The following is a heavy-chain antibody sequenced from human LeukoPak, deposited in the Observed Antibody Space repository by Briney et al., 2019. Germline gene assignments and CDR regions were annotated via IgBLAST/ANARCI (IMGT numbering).Heavy chain of an antibody. CDR1: GYTFTSYG. D-gene: IGHD3-22*01. Sequence: GASVKVSCKASGYTFTSYGISWVRQAPGQGLEWMGWISAYNGNTNYAQKLQGRVTMTTDTSTSTAYMELRSLRSDDTAVYYCARDRGYYYDSSGYHSWFDPWGQGTLVTVSS. V-gene: IGHV1-18*01. J-gene: IGHJ5*02. CDR2: ISAYNGNT. CDR3: ARDRGYYYDSSGYHSWFDP.